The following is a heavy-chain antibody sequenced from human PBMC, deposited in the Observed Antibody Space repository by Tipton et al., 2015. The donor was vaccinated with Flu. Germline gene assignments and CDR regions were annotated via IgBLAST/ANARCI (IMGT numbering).Heavy chain of an antibody. CDR2: IYRDGTT. V-gene: IGHV3-53*01. CDR3: ARLGSRAFDI. Sequence: SLRLSCAPSGFTVSSSYMNWVRQAPGKGLEWVSLIYRDGTTYYADSVKGRFTVSRDSSQNTLYLQMNSPRAEDTAVYYCARLGSRAFDIWGQGTMVTVSS. D-gene: IGHD3-10*02. CDR1: GFTVSSSY. J-gene: IGHJ3*02.